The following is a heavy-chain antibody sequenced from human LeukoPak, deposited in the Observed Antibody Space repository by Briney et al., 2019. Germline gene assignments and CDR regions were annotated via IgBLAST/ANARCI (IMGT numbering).Heavy chain of an antibody. CDR3: AKAAGYSSGWPFEY. CDR1: GFTFNSYG. Sequence: GRSLRLSCAASGFTFNSYGIHWVRQAPGKGQEWVAVIWHDGSNKYYADSVKGRFTISRDNSKNTLYLQMNSLRAEDTAVYYCAKAAGYSSGWPFEYWGQGTLVTVSS. V-gene: IGHV3-33*06. D-gene: IGHD6-19*01. CDR2: IWHDGSNK. J-gene: IGHJ4*02.